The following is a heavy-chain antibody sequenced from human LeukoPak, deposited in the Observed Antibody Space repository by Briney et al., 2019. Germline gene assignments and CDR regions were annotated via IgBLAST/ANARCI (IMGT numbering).Heavy chain of an antibody. D-gene: IGHD3-9*01. CDR2: IIPILGIA. CDR1: GYTFTGYY. V-gene: IGHV1-69*02. J-gene: IGHJ4*02. CDR3: ARSLYDISTTLGY. Sequence: GASVKVSCKASGYTFTGYYMHWVRQAPGQGLEWMGRIIPILGIANYAQKFQGRVTITADKSTSTAYMELSSLRSEDTAVYYCARSLYDISTTLGYWGQGTLVTVSS.